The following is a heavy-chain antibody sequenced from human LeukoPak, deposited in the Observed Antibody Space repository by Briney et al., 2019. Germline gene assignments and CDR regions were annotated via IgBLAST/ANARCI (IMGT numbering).Heavy chain of an antibody. Sequence: GGSLRLSCAASGFTFRSYWMRWVRQAPGKGLEWVANIKQDGSEKNYVDSVKGRFTISRDNAKNTLYLQMNSLRAEDTAVYYCLRDLNWSLDQWGQGTLVTVSS. CDR1: GFTFRSYW. V-gene: IGHV3-7*01. J-gene: IGHJ4*02. CDR2: IKQDGSEK. D-gene: IGHD1-20*01. CDR3: LRDLNWSLDQ.